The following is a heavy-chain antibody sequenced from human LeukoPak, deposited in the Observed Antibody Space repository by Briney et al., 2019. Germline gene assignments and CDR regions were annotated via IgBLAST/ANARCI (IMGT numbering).Heavy chain of an antibody. J-gene: IGHJ5*02. Sequence: GGSLRLSCAASGFSVTTYAMGWVRQAPGKGLEWVSAISGPGDTTYHADSVKGRFTISRDNSKNTLYLQMNSLRAEDTAVYYCGKEASSSWYWFDPWGQGTQVTVSS. CDR1: GFSVTTYA. CDR2: ISGPGDTT. V-gene: IGHV3-23*01. D-gene: IGHD6-13*01. CDR3: GKEASSSWYWFDP.